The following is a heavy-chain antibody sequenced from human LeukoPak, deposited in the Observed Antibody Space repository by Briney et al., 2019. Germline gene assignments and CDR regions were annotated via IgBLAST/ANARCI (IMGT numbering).Heavy chain of an antibody. Sequence: PSETLSLTCTVSGGSISSGSYYWSWIRQPAGKGLEWIGRIYTSGSTNYNPSLKSRVTISVDTSKNQFSLKLSSVTAADTAVYYCARENGSSGWTYDYYYYMDVWGKGTTVTISS. D-gene: IGHD6-19*01. CDR1: GGSISSGSYY. CDR3: ARENGSSGWTYDYYYYMDV. J-gene: IGHJ6*03. V-gene: IGHV4-61*02. CDR2: IYTSGST.